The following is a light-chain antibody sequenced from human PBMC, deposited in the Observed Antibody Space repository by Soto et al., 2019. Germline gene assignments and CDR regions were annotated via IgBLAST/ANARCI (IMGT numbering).Light chain of an antibody. CDR3: QQYNSYPYT. Sequence: AIRMTQSPSSLSASTGDRVTITCRASQGISSYLAWYQQKPGKPPKLLIYGASTLQSGVPSRFSGSGSGTDFTLTITSLQSEDFATYDCQQYNSYPYTFGQGTELESK. V-gene: IGKV1-8*01. J-gene: IGKJ2*01. CDR1: QGISSY. CDR2: GAS.